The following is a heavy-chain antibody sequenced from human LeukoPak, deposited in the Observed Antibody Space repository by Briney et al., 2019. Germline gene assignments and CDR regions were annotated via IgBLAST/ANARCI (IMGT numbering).Heavy chain of an antibody. D-gene: IGHD1-26*01. Sequence: SESLSLTCTVSGGSISSSSYYWGWIRQPPGKGLEWIGSIYYSGSTYYNPSLKSRVTISVDTSKNQFSLKLSSVTAADTAVYYCAREGSDGNYWAGYWGQGTLVTVSS. CDR2: IYYSGST. CDR3: AREGSDGNYWAGY. CDR1: GGSISSSSYY. J-gene: IGHJ4*02. V-gene: IGHV4-39*02.